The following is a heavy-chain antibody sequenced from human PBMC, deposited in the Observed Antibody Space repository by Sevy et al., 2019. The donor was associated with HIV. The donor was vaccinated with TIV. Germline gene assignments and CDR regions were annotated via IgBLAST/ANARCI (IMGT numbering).Heavy chain of an antibody. J-gene: IGHJ3*02. CDR1: GYTFTSYY. Sequence: ASVKVSCKASGYTFTSYYMHWVRQAPGQGLEWMGIINPSGGSTSYAQKFQGRVTMTRDTSTSTVYMELSSLRSEDTAVYYCARACLWFDKPQLQYSSSRYPDIWGQGTMVTVSS. D-gene: IGHD6-13*01. CDR2: INPSGGST. V-gene: IGHV1-46*01. CDR3: ARACLWFDKPQLQYSSSRYPDI.